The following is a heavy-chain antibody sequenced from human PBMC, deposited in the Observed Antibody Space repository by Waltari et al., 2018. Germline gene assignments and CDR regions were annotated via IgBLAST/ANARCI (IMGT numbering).Heavy chain of an antibody. CDR1: GFTFSNYL. CDR3: ASGDD. D-gene: IGHD3-10*01. V-gene: IGHV3-74*03. Sequence: EVQLVESGGGLVQPGVSLRLSCAASGFTFSNYLMHWFRQAPGRGLMWVSRINIEGSRTTYPDSVKGRFTIARDNDKNTLYLDMNSRRAEDTAVYYCASGDDWGRGTLVTVSS. CDR2: INIEGSRT. J-gene: IGHJ1*01.